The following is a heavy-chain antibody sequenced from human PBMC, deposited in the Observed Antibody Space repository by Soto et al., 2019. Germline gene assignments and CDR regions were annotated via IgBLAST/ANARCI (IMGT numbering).Heavy chain of an antibody. D-gene: IGHD3-3*01. J-gene: IGHJ4*02. CDR3: AHSSPYYDFWSGYYIAHFDY. CDR1: GFSLSTSGVG. CDR2: IYWNDDK. V-gene: IGHV2-5*01. Sequence: QITLKESGPTLVKPTQPLTLTCTFSGFSLSTSGVGVGWIRQPPGKALEWLALIYWNDDKRYSPSLKSRLTITKDTSKNQVVLTMTNMDPVDTATYYCAHSSPYYDFWSGYYIAHFDYWGQGTLVTVSS.